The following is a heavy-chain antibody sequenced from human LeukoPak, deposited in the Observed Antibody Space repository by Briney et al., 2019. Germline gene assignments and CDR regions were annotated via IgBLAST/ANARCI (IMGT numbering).Heavy chain of an antibody. CDR2: TNPNSGGT. Sequence: ASVTVSCKASGDTFINYYMHWVRQAPGQGLEWMGWTNPNSGGTNYAQKFQGRVTMTRDTSISTAYMELSRLRSDDTAVYYCARDFYYDSSGYHDYWGQGTLVTVSS. CDR1: GDTFINYY. D-gene: IGHD3-22*01. V-gene: IGHV1-2*02. J-gene: IGHJ4*02. CDR3: ARDFYYDSSGYHDY.